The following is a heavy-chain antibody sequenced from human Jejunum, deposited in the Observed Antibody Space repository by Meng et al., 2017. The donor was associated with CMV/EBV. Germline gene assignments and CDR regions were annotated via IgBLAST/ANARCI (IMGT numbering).Heavy chain of an antibody. CDR1: TFGNSG. Sequence: TFGNSGMIWVRQAPGKGLEWVSSLGGDGSDTKYADSVRGRFTVSRDNSKNTLYLQINSLRAEDTALYHCAKDLHQSNGRWDGFAVWGQGTMVTVSS. D-gene: IGHD6-13*01. CDR3: AKDLHQSNGRWDGFAV. V-gene: IGHV3-23*01. J-gene: IGHJ3*01. CDR2: LGGDGSDT.